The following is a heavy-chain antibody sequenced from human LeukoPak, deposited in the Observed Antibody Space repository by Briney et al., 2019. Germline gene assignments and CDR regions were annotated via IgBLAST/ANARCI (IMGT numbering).Heavy chain of an antibody. CDR1: GYSFTSYW. Sequence: GESLQISCKGSGYSFTSYWIGWVRQMPGKGLEWMGIIHPGDSDTRYSPSFQGQVTISADKSISTAYLQWSSLKASDTAMYYCARHLLRATVQDAFDIWGQGTMVTVSS. J-gene: IGHJ3*02. CDR3: ARHLLRATVQDAFDI. V-gene: IGHV5-51*01. CDR2: IHPGDSDT. D-gene: IGHD4-17*01.